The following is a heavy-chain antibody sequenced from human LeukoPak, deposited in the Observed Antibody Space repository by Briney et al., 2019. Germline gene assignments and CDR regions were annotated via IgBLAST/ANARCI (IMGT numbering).Heavy chain of an antibody. D-gene: IGHD2-21*01. CDR3: VTDLVIKGYFDY. J-gene: IGHJ4*02. CDR1: GFTFSNVW. Sequence: GGSLRLSCAASGFTFSNVWMSWVRQVPGKGLEWVGRIRRKTDGETTDHAAPVKGRFTISRDDSKNTLYLQMNSLKTEDTAVYYCVTDLVIKGYFDYWGQGALVTVSS. V-gene: IGHV3-15*01. CDR2: IRRKTDGETT.